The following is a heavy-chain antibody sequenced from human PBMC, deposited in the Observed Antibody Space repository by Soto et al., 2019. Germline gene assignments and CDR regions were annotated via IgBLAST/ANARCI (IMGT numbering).Heavy chain of an antibody. J-gene: IGHJ6*02. Sequence: SVKVSCKASGGTFSSYAMSWVRQAPGEGLEWMGGIIPIFGTANYAQKFQGRVTITADESTSTAYMELSSLRSEDTAVYYCARGIRIVGAPNYYYYGMDVWGQGSTVTVSS. V-gene: IGHV1-69*13. CDR3: ARGIRIVGAPNYYYYGMDV. CDR2: IIPIFGTA. D-gene: IGHD1-26*01. CDR1: GGTFSSYA.